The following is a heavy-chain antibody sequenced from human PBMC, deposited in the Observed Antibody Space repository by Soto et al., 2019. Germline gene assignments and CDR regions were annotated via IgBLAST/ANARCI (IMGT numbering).Heavy chain of an antibody. CDR3: ARDYFDSSDYTTNWFDP. D-gene: IGHD3-22*01. CDR1: GDSISNSRFY. J-gene: IGHJ5*02. Sequence: SETLSLTCSVSGDSISNSRFYWAWVRQPPGEGLEWIGSIYHTGNAYYNPSLKSRVTIFVDTSKNQFSLKLTSVTAADTALYYCARDYFDSSDYTTNWFDPWGQGTLVTVS. CDR2: IYHTGNA. V-gene: IGHV4-39*01.